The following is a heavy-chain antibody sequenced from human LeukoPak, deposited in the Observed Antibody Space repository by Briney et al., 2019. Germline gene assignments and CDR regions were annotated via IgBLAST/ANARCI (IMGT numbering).Heavy chain of an antibody. D-gene: IGHD3-3*01. V-gene: IGHV3-23*01. CDR2: MTNSGGNT. J-gene: IGHJ6*03. CDR3: AKDRTSQYNFWSGSYTQYYYYYMDV. Sequence: GGSLRLSCPAYGFTFRTNAMSWVRQAPGKGLEWVSSMTNSGGNTYYADSVKGRCTISSDTSKNTLYLQMNSLRAEDTAVYYCAKDRTSQYNFWSGSYTQYYYYYMDVWGEGTTVTVSS. CDR1: GFTFRTNA.